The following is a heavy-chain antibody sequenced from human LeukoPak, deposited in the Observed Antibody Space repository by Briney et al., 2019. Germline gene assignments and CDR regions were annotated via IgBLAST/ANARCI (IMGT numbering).Heavy chain of an antibody. CDR2: IYTSGST. J-gene: IGHJ3*02. CDR1: GGSISSYY. V-gene: IGHV4-4*07. Sequence: SETLSLTCTVSGGSISSYYWSWIRQPAGKGLEWIGRIYTSGSTNYNPSLKKPVTISVDTSKNQFSLKLSSVPAADPAVYYCARQYYTLRAFDIWGQGTMVTVSS. CDR3: ARQYYTLRAFDI. D-gene: IGHD2/OR15-2a*01.